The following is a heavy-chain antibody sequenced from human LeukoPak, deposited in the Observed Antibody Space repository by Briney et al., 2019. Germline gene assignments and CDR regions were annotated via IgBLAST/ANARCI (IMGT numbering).Heavy chain of an antibody. V-gene: IGHV4-34*01. CDR1: GVSFSGYY. D-gene: IGHD2-2*01. Sequence: SETLSLTCAVYGVSFSGYYWSWIRQPPGKGLEWVGAINHSGSTNYNPSLKSRVTISVDTSKNQFSLKLSSVTAADTAVYYCARGPFNIVVVPAAKESPFDYWGQGTLVTVSS. CDR3: ARGPFNIVVVPAAKESPFDY. J-gene: IGHJ4*02. CDR2: INHSGST.